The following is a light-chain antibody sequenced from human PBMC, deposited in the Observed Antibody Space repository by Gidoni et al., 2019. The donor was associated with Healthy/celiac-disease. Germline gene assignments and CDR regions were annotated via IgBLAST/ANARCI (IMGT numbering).Light chain of an antibody. V-gene: IGKV3-15*01. J-gene: IGKJ2*01. CDR1: QRVSSN. CDR2: GAS. CDR3: QQYNNWPPYT. Sequence: DIVTTQSPATLSVSPGERATLSCRASQRVSSNLAWYQQKPGQAPRLLIYGASTRATGIPARFSGSGSGTEFTLTISSLQSEDFAVYYCQQYNNWPPYTFGQGTKLEIK.